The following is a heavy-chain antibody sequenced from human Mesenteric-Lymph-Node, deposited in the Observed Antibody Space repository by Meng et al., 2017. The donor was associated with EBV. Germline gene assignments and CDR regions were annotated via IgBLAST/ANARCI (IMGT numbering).Heavy chain of an antibody. CDR1: GCSRMGDC. CDR3: ARDSGGCLWGWFDP. J-gene: IGHJ5*02. CDR2: ISHAGGI. Sequence: LLKLGAVLLKPSDTMPLPGTWPGCSRMGDCWGCTRQSHGKGLVWIGSISHAGGIASHPSLRWRVSLSVDTSQNQFSLQVRSLTAEDTALYHCARDSGGCLWGWFDPWGQGTLVTVSS. V-gene: IGHV4-38-2*02. D-gene: IGHD2-15*01.